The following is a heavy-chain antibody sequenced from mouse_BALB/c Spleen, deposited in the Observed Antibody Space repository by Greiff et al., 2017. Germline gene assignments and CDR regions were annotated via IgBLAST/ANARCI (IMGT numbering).Heavy chain of an antibody. V-gene: IGHV5-6-2*01. CDR2: INSNGGST. Sequence: EVQLLESGGGLVKLGGSLKLSCAASGFTFSSYYMSWVRQTPEKRLELVAAINSNGGSTYYPDTVKGRFTISRDNAKNTLYLQMSSLKSEDTALYYCARQDYYGSTSFDYWGQGTTLTVSS. D-gene: IGHD1-1*01. J-gene: IGHJ2*01. CDR3: ARQDYYGSTSFDY. CDR1: GFTFSSYY.